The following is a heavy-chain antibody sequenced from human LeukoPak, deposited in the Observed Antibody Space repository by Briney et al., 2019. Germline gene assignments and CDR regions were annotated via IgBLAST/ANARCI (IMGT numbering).Heavy chain of an antibody. CDR2: ISGSGGST. Sequence: GGSLRLSCAASGFTFSSYAMSWVRQAPGKGLEWVSAISGSGGSTYYVDSVKGRFTISRDNSKNTLYLQMNSLRAEDTAVYYCAKSLRYYDSSVAFDYWGQGTLVTVSS. CDR1: GFTFSSYA. V-gene: IGHV3-23*01. D-gene: IGHD3-22*01. J-gene: IGHJ4*02. CDR3: AKSLRYYDSSVAFDY.